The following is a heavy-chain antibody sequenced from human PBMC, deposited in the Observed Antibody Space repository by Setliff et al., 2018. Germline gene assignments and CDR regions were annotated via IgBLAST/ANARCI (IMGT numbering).Heavy chain of an antibody. J-gene: IGHJ4*02. CDR2: IYYRGDT. CDR1: GASLSSGTYY. Sequence: PSETLSLTCTVSGASLSSGTYYWGWIRQPPGKGLEWIGRIYYRGDTYYNASLKGRLTISEDTAQNQFSLRLTSVTAADTAVYYCARTGTYRYFDYWGQGALVTVSS. D-gene: IGHD1-1*01. V-gene: IGHV4-39*01. CDR3: ARTGTYRYFDY.